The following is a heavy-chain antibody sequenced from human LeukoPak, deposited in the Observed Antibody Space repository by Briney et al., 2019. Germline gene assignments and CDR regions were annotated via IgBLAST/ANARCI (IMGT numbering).Heavy chain of an antibody. CDR1: GFTFSSYA. CDR2: ISYDGSNK. CDR3: ASATIFGVVIYY. Sequence: GGSLRLSCAASGFTFSSYAMSWVRQAPGKGLEWVAVISYDGSNKYYADSMKGRFTISRDNSKNTLYLQMNSLRAEDTAVYYCASATIFGVVIYYWGQGTLVTVSS. V-gene: IGHV3-30*03. J-gene: IGHJ4*02. D-gene: IGHD3-3*01.